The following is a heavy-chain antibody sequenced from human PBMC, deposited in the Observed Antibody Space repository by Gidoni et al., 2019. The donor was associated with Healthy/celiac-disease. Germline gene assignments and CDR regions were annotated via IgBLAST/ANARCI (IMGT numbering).Heavy chain of an antibody. CDR3: ARENLSTDGMDV. CDR1: GFTFSSYS. J-gene: IGHJ6*02. D-gene: IGHD2-2*01. CDR2: ISSSSSYI. V-gene: IGHV3-21*01. Sequence: EVQLVESGGGLVKPGGCLRLSCAASGFTFSSYSMNWVRQAPGKGLEGVPSISSSSSYIYYADVVKGLFTISRDNAKNSLYLQMNSLRAEDTAVYYCARENLSTDGMDVWGQGTTVTVSS.